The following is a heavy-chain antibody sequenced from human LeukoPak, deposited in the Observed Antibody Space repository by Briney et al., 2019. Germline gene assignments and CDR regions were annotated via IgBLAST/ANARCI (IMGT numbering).Heavy chain of an antibody. D-gene: IGHD3-10*01. CDR2: IRYDGSNK. J-gene: IGHJ4*02. CDR3: AKDGTVGGDYFDY. V-gene: IGHV3-30*02. Sequence: GGSLRLSCAASGFTFSSCGMHWVRQAPGKGLEWVAFIRYDGSNKYYADSVKGRFTISRDNSKNTLYLQMNSLRAEDTAVYYCAKDGTVGGDYFDYWGQGTLVTVSS. CDR1: GFTFSSCG.